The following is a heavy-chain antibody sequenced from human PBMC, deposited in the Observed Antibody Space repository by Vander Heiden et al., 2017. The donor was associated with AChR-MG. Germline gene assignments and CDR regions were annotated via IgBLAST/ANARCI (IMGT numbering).Heavy chain of an antibody. CDR3: ARVDSSGWYVVLDY. CDR2: ISSSSSYI. D-gene: IGHD6-19*01. V-gene: IGHV3-21*01. Sequence: EVQLVESGGGLVKPGGSLRLSCAASGFTFSSYSMNWVRQAPGKGLEWVSSISSSSSYIYYADAVKGRFTISRDNAKNALYLQMKSMRAEDTAVYYCARVDSSGWYVVLDYWGHVTLVTVSS. J-gene: IGHJ4*01. CDR1: GFTFSSYS.